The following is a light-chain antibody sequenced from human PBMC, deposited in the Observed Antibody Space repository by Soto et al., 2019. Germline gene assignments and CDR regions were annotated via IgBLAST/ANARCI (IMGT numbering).Light chain of an antibody. CDR3: QPANTFPHT. CDR1: QDFSSW. J-gene: IGKJ4*01. Sequence: DIQMTQSPSSVSTSVGDTFTITCRASQDFSSWLVWYQQKPGKAPMLLMYGTSRLQSGVPSRFSGSGSGTDFTLTISGLQPDDFATYYCQPANTFPHTFDGGTRVDVK. CDR2: GTS. V-gene: IGKV1D-12*01.